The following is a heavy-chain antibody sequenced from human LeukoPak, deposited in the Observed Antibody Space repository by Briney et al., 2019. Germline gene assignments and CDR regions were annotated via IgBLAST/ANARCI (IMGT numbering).Heavy chain of an antibody. Sequence: GASVKVSCKASGYTFTGYYMHWVRQAPGQGLEWMGWINPNSGGTNYAQKFQGRVTMTRDTSISTAYMELSRLRSDDTAVYYCARVLKGMVRGVIKFDPWGQGTLVTVSS. J-gene: IGHJ5*02. CDR3: ARVLKGMVRGVIKFDP. D-gene: IGHD3-10*01. V-gene: IGHV1-2*02. CDR2: INPNSGGT. CDR1: GYTFTGYY.